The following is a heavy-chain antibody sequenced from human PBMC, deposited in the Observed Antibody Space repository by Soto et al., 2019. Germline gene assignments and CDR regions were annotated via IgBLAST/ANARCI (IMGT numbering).Heavy chain of an antibody. CDR2: IWYDGSNK. D-gene: IGHD3-10*01. V-gene: IGHV3-33*01. J-gene: IGHJ6*02. CDR3: ARGSVSFYGMDV. Sequence: QVQLVESGGGVVQPGRSLRLSCAASGFTFISYGMHWVRQAPGKGLEWVAVIWYDGSNKYYADSVKGRFTISRDNSKNTLYLQMNSLRAEDTAVYYCARGSVSFYGMDVWGQGTTVTVSS. CDR1: GFTFISYG.